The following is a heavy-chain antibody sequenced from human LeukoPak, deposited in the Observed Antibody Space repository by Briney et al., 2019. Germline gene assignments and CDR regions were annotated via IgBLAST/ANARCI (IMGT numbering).Heavy chain of an antibody. Sequence: SETLSLTCTVSGGSISSHYWSWIRQPPGKGLEWIGYIYYSGSTNYNPSLKSRVTISVDTSKNQFSLELSSVTAADTAVYYCARVERRDGYNLDYWGQGTLVTVSS. CDR3: ARVERRDGYNLDY. V-gene: IGHV4-59*11. CDR2: IYYSGST. D-gene: IGHD5-24*01. CDR1: GGSISSHY. J-gene: IGHJ4*02.